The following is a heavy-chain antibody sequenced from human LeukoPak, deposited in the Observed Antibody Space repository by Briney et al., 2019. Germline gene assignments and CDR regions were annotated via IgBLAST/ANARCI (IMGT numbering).Heavy chain of an antibody. CDR3: AKQGRYSYAKWCYFDY. J-gene: IGHJ4*02. Sequence: SETLSLTCTVSGGSISSSSYYWGWIRQPPGKGLEWIGSIYYSGSTYYNPSLKSRVTISVDTSKNQFSLKLSSVTAADTAVYYCAKQGRYSYAKWCYFDYWGQGTLVTVSS. CDR1: GGSISSSSYY. D-gene: IGHD5-18*01. CDR2: IYYSGST. V-gene: IGHV4-39*07.